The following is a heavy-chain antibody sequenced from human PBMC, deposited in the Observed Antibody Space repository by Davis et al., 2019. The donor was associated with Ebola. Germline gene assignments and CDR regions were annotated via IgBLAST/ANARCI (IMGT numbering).Heavy chain of an antibody. CDR1: GFTFSNYW. CDR2: IKELGNEE. J-gene: IGHJ4*02. Sequence: PAGSLRLSCAASGFTFSNYWMSWVRQAPGKGLEFLANIKELGNEEYYVESVKGRFTISRDNAKNSLDLQMNSLRAEDTAVYYCARSLNAGGVETYYFHYWGQGTLVTVSS. CDR3: ARSLNAGGVETYYFHY. D-gene: IGHD3-3*01. V-gene: IGHV3-7*01.